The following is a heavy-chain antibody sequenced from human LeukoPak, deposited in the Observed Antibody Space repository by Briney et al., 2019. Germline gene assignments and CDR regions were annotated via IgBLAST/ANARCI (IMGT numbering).Heavy chain of an antibody. CDR1: GGTFSSYG. J-gene: IGHJ5*02. CDR3: ARDRGKYSSGWFGHRFDP. D-gene: IGHD6-19*01. CDR2: ISAYNGNT. V-gene: IGHV1-18*01. Sequence: ASVKVSCKASGGTFSSYGISWVRQAPGQGLEWMGWISAYNGNTNYAQKLQGRVTMTTDTSTSTAYMELRSLRSDDTAVYYCARDRGKYSSGWFGHRFDPWGQGTLVTVSS.